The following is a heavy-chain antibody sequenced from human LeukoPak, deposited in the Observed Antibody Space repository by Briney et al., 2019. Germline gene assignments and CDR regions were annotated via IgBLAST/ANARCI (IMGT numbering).Heavy chain of an antibody. Sequence: ASVKVSGKVSGYTLTELSMHWVRQAPGKGLEWMGGFDPEDGETIYAQKFQGRVTMTEDTSTDTAYMELSSLRSEDTAVYYCATDLAHSGSFFWGYWGQGTLVTVSS. V-gene: IGHV1-24*01. CDR2: FDPEDGET. D-gene: IGHD1-26*01. CDR3: ATDLAHSGSFFWGY. CDR1: GYTLTELS. J-gene: IGHJ4*02.